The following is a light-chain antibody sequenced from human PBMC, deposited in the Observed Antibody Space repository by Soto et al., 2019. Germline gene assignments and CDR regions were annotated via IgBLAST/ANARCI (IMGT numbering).Light chain of an antibody. CDR2: KAS. CDR1: QSISSW. J-gene: IGKJ1*01. V-gene: IGKV1-5*03. CDR3: QQYNSYST. Sequence: DIQITQSPSTLSASVGDRVTITCRASQSISSWLAWYQQKPVKAPKLLIYKASSLESGVPSRFSGSGSGTEFTLTISSLQPDDFATYYCQQYNSYSTFGQGTKVDIK.